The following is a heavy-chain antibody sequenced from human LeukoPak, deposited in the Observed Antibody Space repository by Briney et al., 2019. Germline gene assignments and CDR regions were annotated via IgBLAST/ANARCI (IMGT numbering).Heavy chain of an antibody. CDR2: ISGDGGRT. Sequence: TGGSLRLSCAASGFIFDDYAMHWVRQAPGKGLEWVSLISGDGGRTYYADSVKGRFTIPRDNSKNSLYLQMNGLRTEDTALYYCTKDIGERGYSVHWGQGTLVTVSS. V-gene: IGHV3-43*02. CDR3: TKDIGERGYSVH. D-gene: IGHD5/OR15-5a*01. CDR1: GFIFDDYA. J-gene: IGHJ4*02.